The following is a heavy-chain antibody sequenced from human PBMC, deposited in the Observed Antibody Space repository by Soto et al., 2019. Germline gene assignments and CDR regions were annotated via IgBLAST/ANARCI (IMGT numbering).Heavy chain of an antibody. CDR1: GYTFTGYY. CDR3: ARVFSNWNYDFDY. V-gene: IGHV1-2*04. Sequence: ASVKVSCKASGYTFTGYYMHWLRQAPGQGLEWMGWINPNSGGTNYAQKFQGWVTMTRDKSINTAYMEVSRLKSDDTAIYYCARVFSNWNYDFDYWGQGTLVTSPQ. J-gene: IGHJ4*02. CDR2: INPNSGGT. D-gene: IGHD1-7*01.